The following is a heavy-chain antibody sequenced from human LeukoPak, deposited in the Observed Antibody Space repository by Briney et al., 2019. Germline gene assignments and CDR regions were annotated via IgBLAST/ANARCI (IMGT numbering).Heavy chain of an antibody. Sequence: PGGSLRLSCAASGFTFDDYAMHWVRQAPGKGLEWVSGISWNSGSIGYADSVKGRFTISRDNAKNSLYLQMNSLRAEDTALYYCAKVPCSSTSCCVGWFDPWGQGTLVTVSS. CDR3: AKVPCSSTSCCVGWFDP. V-gene: IGHV3-9*01. D-gene: IGHD2-2*01. CDR1: GFTFDDYA. J-gene: IGHJ5*02. CDR2: ISWNSGSI.